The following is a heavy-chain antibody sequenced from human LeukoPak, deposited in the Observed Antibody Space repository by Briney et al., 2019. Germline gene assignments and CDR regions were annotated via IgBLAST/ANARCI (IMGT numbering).Heavy chain of an antibody. D-gene: IGHD2-2*01. CDR3: ARAPGIVVVPAAMEL. Sequence: GGSLRLSCGVSGFTFSSYWMSWVRQAPGKGLEWVARIKQDGSETYYVDSVKGRLTISRDNSKNTLYLQMNSLRAEDTAVYYCARAPGIVVVPAAMELWGQGTLVTVSS. V-gene: IGHV3-7*01. CDR2: IKQDGSET. J-gene: IGHJ4*02. CDR1: GFTFSSYW.